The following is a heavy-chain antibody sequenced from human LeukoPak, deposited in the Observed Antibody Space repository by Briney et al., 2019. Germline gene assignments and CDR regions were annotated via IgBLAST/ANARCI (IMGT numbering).Heavy chain of an antibody. D-gene: IGHD1-20*01. CDR2: IYTSGST. V-gene: IGHV4-4*07. CDR1: GGSISSYY. CDR3: ARDLPNWNDDGVYYYYYMDV. J-gene: IGHJ6*03. Sequence: SETLSPTCTVSGGSISSYYWSWIRQPAGKGLEWIGRIYTSGSTNYNPSLKSRVTMSVDTSKNQFSLKLSSVTAADTAVYYCARDLPNWNDDGVYYYYYMDVWGKGTTVTVSS.